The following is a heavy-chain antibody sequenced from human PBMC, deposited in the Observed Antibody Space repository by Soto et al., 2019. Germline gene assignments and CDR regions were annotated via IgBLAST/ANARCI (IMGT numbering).Heavy chain of an antibody. D-gene: IGHD3-10*01. CDR1: GASISRYY. V-gene: IGHV4-59*01. CDR3: ARDRIGERLYGMDV. J-gene: IGHJ6*02. Sequence: PSETLSLTCKVSGASISRYYWSRIRQSPGKGLEWIGYLYNTGSTIYNPALKSRVTISVDTSKNQFSLKMNSVTAADTAVYYCARDRIGERLYGMDVWGQGTTVTVSS. CDR2: LYNTGST.